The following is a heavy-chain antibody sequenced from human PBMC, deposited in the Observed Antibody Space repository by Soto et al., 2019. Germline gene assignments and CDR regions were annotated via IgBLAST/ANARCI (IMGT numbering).Heavy chain of an antibody. CDR2: INPSGGST. J-gene: IGHJ6*02. CDR3: ARSRTMVRGVIPRGEGNGMDV. CDR1: GYTFTSYA. V-gene: IGHV1-46*01. Sequence: ASVKVSCKASGYTFTSYAMHWVRQAPGQGLEWMGIINPSGGSTSYAQKFQGRVTMTRDTSTSTVYMELSSLRSEDTAVYYCARSRTMVRGVIPRGEGNGMDVWGQGTTVTVSS. D-gene: IGHD3-10*01.